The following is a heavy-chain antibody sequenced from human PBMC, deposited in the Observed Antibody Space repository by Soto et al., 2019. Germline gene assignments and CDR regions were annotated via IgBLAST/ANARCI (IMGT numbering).Heavy chain of an antibody. CDR2: ILVGGST. D-gene: IGHD2-8*02. Sequence: GGSLRLSCAVSGFICSSYDMSWVRQAPGKGLEWVSTILVGGSTHYEDSVKGRFTISRDTSKNTVYLQMNSLTAGDTAVYYCAKATATGGGAFEIYGEGTMITF. V-gene: IGHV3-23*01. J-gene: IGHJ3*02. CDR1: GFICSSYD. CDR3: AKATATGGGAFEI.